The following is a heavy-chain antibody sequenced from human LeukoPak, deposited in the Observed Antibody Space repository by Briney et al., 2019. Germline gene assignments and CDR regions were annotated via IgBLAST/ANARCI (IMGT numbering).Heavy chain of an antibody. J-gene: IGHJ3*01. Sequence: GGSLRLSCAASGFTFSSYEMNWVRQAPGKGLEWVSYISSSGSTIYYADSVKGRFTISRDNAKNSLYLQLNSLRAEDTALYYCARDTHYYGSGSPAFDLWGRGTMVTVSS. V-gene: IGHV3-48*03. CDR3: ARDTHYYGSGSPAFDL. CDR2: ISSSGSTI. CDR1: GFTFSSYE. D-gene: IGHD3-10*01.